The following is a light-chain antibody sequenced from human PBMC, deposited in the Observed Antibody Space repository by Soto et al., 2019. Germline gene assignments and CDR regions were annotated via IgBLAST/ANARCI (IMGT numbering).Light chain of an antibody. V-gene: IGKV3-11*01. CDR3: PQRRDWPQFP. Sequence: EIVLTQSPATLSLSPGERATLSCRASQSVSSYLAWYQQKPGQAPRLLIYDASNRATGIPARFSGSGSGTDFTLTISRLEPEDFAVYYCPQRRDWPQFPFGPGTKVDI. J-gene: IGKJ3*01. CDR2: DAS. CDR1: QSVSSY.